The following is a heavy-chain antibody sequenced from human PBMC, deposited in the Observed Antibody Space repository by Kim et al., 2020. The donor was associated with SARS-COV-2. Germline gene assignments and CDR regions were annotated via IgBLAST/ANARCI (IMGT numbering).Heavy chain of an antibody. Sequence: ASVKVSCEASGYSFNSYGISWVRQAPGQGLEWMGRITAYKGNANYAQKFQGRVTMTTDTSSSTSYMELRSLRSDDTAVYYCARVMITFGGRIVSPFDSWGQGTLVTVST. CDR1: GYSFNSYG. D-gene: IGHD3-16*02. CDR2: ITAYKGNA. CDR3: ARVMITFGGRIVSPFDS. J-gene: IGHJ4*02. V-gene: IGHV1-18*01.